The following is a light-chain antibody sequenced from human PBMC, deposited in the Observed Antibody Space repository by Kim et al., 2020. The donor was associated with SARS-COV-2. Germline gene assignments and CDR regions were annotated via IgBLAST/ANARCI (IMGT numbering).Light chain of an antibody. CDR3: NSRASSGDPWV. CDR2: LKN. J-gene: IGLJ3*02. CDR1: SSRSYY. V-gene: IGLV3-19*01. Sequence: LGRKEGLISQGNSSRSYYESCYQQKPGQAPRLVIYLKNNRPSGIPDRFSGSSSGNTASLTITGAQGEDEAVYYCNSRASSGDPWVFGGGTKLTVL.